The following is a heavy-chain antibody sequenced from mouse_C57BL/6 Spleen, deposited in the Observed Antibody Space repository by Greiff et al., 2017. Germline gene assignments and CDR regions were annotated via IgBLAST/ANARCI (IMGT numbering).Heavy chain of an antibody. Sequence: VKLQESGAELVRPGASVKLSCKASGYTFTDYYINWVKQRPGQGLEWIARIYPGSGNTYYNEKLKGKATLTAEKSSSTAYMQLSSLTSEDSAVYFCARGDSSGAWFAYWGQGTLVTVSA. CDR1: GYTFTDYY. V-gene: IGHV1-76*01. J-gene: IGHJ3*01. CDR3: ARGDSSGAWFAY. D-gene: IGHD3-2*02. CDR2: IYPGSGNT.